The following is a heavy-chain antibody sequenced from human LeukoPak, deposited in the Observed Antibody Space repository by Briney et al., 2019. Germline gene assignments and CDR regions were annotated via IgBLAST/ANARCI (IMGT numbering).Heavy chain of an antibody. J-gene: IGHJ6*03. CDR3: ARAYSSGLYYYYYMDV. CDR1: GYTFTSYD. CDR2: MNPNSGNT. V-gene: IGHV1-8*03. D-gene: IGHD6-19*01. Sequence: GASVKVSCKASGYTFTSYDMNWVRQASGQGGEGMGWMNPNSGNTGYTQEFQGRVTITRNSYIRTDYMEVRRVRCGDTGVYYCARAYSSGLYYYYYMDVWGKGTTVTVSS.